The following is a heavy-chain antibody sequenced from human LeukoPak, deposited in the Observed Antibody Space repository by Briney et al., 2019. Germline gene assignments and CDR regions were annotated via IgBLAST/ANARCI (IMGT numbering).Heavy chain of an antibody. D-gene: IGHD2-15*01. Sequence: GGSLRLSCVASGFTFSSYWMSWVRQAPGKGLEWVANIKQDGSEKYYVDSVKGRFTISRDNAKNSLYLQMNSLRAEDTAVYYCARDRIMGYFDYWGQGTLVTVSS. CDR3: ARDRIMGYFDY. CDR1: GFTFSSYW. CDR2: IKQDGSEK. V-gene: IGHV3-7*01. J-gene: IGHJ4*02.